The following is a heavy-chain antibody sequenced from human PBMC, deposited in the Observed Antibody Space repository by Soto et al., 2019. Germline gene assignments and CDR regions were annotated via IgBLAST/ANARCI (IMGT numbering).Heavy chain of an antibody. V-gene: IGHV4-59*01. D-gene: IGHD6-13*01. CDR1: GGSIGGYF. CDR2: VYYTGTT. CDR3: ARDLAAVPRAFDY. J-gene: IGHJ4*02. Sequence: PSEPLSLTCTVSGGSIGGYFYIWVRQPPGKGLEWIGSVYYTGTTDYNPSLKSRVTISVDTSKTQFSLNLRSVTAADTAVYYCARDLAAVPRAFDYWGQGVPVTVSS.